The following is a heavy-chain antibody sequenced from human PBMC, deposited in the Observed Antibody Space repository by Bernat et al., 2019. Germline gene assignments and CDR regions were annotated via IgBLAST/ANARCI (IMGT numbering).Heavy chain of an antibody. CDR3: ARDGRAYNSAWVYYYYYYMDV. D-gene: IGHD6-19*01. CDR2: VSYDGSHK. Sequence: QVQLVESGGGVVQPGRSLRLSCAASGFTFSNSALHWVRQAPGKGLEWVAVVSYDGSHKYYPDSVKGRFTISRDNSKNTLYLQMDSLRPEDTAVYYCARDGRAYNSAWVYYYYYYMDVWGKGTTVTVSS. CDR1: GFTFSNSA. J-gene: IGHJ6*03. V-gene: IGHV3-30*01.